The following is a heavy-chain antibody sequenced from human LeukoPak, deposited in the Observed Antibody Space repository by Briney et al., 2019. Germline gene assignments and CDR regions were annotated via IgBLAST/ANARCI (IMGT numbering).Heavy chain of an antibody. J-gene: IGHJ4*02. CDR3: ARGHYDILTGNYKWTPDY. CDR1: GFTFSSYK. Sequence: GGSLRLSCAASGFTFSSYKMNWVRQAPGRGLEWVSSIHSGGSDVYYEDSVKGRFTVSRDNAKNSLFLQMNSLRAEDTALYYCARGHYDILTGNYKWTPDYWGQGTLVTVSS. D-gene: IGHD3-9*01. CDR2: IHSGGSDV. V-gene: IGHV3-21*06.